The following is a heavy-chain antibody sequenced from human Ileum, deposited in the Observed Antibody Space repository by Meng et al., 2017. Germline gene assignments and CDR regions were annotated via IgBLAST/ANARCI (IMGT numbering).Heavy chain of an antibody. J-gene: IGHJ4*02. CDR3: ARGSELGYCDVGSCYPGY. Sequence: GGSLRLSCVASGFTLSGYWMSWVRQVPEKGLEWVANIKEDGSDKYYPDSMKGRFTMSRDNAKNSLYLQMNNLRAEDTAVYYCARGSELGYCDVGSCYPGYWGQGTLVTVSS. D-gene: IGHD2-15*01. V-gene: IGHV3-7*01. CDR1: GFTLSGYW. CDR2: IKEDGSDK.